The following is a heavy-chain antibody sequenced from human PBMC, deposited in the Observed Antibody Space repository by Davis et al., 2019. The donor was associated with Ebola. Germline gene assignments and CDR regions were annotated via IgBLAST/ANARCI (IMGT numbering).Heavy chain of an antibody. CDR3: ATDRLSTAAGFYEFYGMDI. CDR1: GYTFTDYY. CDR2: INPYTGGT. Sequence: ASVKVSCKASGYTFTDYYVHWVRQAPGQGLEWMGWINPYTGGTKYAQEFQGRVTMTRDASVSMAYMEVSNLKSDDTAVYYCATDRLSTAAGFYEFYGMDIWGQGTTVTVSS. J-gene: IGHJ6*02. D-gene: IGHD6-13*01. V-gene: IGHV1-2*02.